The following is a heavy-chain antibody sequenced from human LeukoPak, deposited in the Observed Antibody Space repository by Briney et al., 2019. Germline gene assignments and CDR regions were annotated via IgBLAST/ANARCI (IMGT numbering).Heavy chain of an antibody. D-gene: IGHD5-24*01. CDR1: GGSISSYY. CDR2: IYYSGST. Sequence: SETLSLTCTVSGGSISSYYWSWIRQPPGKGLEWIGYIYYSGSTNYNPSLKSRVTISVDTSKNQFSLKLSSVTAADTAVYYCARRPRRDGYNVWGQGTLVTVSS. V-gene: IGHV4-59*08. J-gene: IGHJ4*02. CDR3: ARRPRRDGYNV.